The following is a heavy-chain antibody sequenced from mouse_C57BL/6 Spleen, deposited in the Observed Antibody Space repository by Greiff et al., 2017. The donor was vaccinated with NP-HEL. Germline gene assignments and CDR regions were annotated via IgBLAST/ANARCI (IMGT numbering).Heavy chain of an antibody. Sequence: EVKLVESGPGLAKPSQTLSLTCSVTGYSITSDYWNWIRKFPGNKLEYMGYISYSGSTYYNPSLKSRISITRDTSKNQYYLQLNSVTTEDTATYYCARFITTVVADWYFDVWGTGTTVTVSS. V-gene: IGHV3-8*01. CDR2: ISYSGST. D-gene: IGHD1-1*01. CDR1: GYSITSDY. CDR3: ARFITTVVADWYFDV. J-gene: IGHJ1*03.